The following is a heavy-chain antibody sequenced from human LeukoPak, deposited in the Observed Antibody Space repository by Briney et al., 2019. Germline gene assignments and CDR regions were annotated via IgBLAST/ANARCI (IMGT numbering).Heavy chain of an antibody. CDR2: INSDGTST. CDR1: GFTFSSYW. V-gene: IGHV3-74*01. D-gene: IGHD3-3*01. J-gene: IGHJ3*02. CDR3: ARVFWEKDGFIGAFDI. Sequence: GGSLRLSCAASGFTFSSYWMHWVRQAPGKGLVWVSRINSDGTSTYYADSVKGRFTISRDNPKNTLYLQMNSLRAEDTAVYYCARVFWEKDGFIGAFDIWGQGTMVTVSS.